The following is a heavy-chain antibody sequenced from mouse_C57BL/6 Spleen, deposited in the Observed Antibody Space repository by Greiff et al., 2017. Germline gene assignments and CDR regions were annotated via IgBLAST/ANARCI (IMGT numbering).Heavy chain of an antibody. CDR1: GYSFTDYN. V-gene: IGHV1-39*01. J-gene: IGHJ2*01. CDR2: INPNYGTT. Sequence: QLQQSGPELVKPGASVKISCKASGYSFTDYNMNWVKQSNGKSLEWIGVINPNYGTTSYNQKFKGKATLTVDQSSSTAYMQLNSLTSEDSAVYYCARFNDNDARGAFEDWGQGTTLTVDS. CDR3: ARFNDNDARGAFED. D-gene: IGHD2-4*01.